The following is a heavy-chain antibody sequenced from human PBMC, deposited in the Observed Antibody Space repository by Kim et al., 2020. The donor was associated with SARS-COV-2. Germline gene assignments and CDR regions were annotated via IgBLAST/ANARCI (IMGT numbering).Heavy chain of an antibody. Sequence: GGSLRLSCLTSGFTFNNYATSWVRQASGKALEWVSTISGSGSSTYYADSVKGRFTVSRDNSKNTLYLRMNSLRAEDTALYYCAKSLTASGLYGMDVWGQG. V-gene: IGHV3-23*01. CDR1: GFTFNNYA. CDR3: AKSLTASGLYGMDV. J-gene: IGHJ6*02. D-gene: IGHD2-21*02. CDR2: ISGSGSST.